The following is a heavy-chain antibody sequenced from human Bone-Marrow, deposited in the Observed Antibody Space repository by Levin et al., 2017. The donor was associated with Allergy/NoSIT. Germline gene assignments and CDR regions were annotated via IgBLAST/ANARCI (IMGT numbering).Heavy chain of an antibody. CDR1: DYRFRSYG. D-gene: IGHD3-10*01. Sequence: KAGGSLRLSCKTSDYRFRSYGITWVRQAPGQGLEWMGWVSAYDGVTNYAQSLQGRVTMTADTSTTTAYMELRSLRPDDTAVYYCARVSVLDPAHYFHAFDVWGQGTMVTVSS. CDR3: ARVSVLDPAHYFHAFDV. CDR2: VSAYDGVT. V-gene: IGHV1-18*01. J-gene: IGHJ6*02.